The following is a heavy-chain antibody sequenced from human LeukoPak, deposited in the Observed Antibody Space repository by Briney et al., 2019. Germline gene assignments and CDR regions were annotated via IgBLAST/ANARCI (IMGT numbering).Heavy chain of an antibody. CDR1: GFTFSSYA. CDR3: AKETSGTYYFDY. J-gene: IGHJ4*02. Sequence: GGSLRLSCAASGFTFSSYAMSWVRQAPGKGLKWVSASSGSGGSTYYADSVKGRFTISRDNSKNTLYLQMNSLRAEDTAVYYCAKETSGTYYFDYWGQGTLVTVSS. D-gene: IGHD1-1*01. CDR2: SSGSGGST. V-gene: IGHV3-23*01.